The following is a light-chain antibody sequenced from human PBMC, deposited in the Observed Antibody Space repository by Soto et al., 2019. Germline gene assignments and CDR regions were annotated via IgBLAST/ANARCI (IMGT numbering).Light chain of an antibody. CDR2: EIS. J-gene: IGLJ2*01. CDR3: TSYGGRDNLI. V-gene: IGLV2-14*01. CDR1: SSDVGASDF. Sequence: QSALTQPASVSESPGQSITISCTGTSSDVGASDFVSWYQQHPGKAPELIIYEISNRPSGVSSRFSGSKSGNTASLTISGLQAEDESDYYCTSYGGRDNLIFGGGTKVTVL.